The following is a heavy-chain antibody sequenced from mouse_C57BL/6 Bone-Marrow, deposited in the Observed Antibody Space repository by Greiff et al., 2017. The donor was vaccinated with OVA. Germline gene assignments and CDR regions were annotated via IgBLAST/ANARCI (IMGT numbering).Heavy chain of an antibody. CDR1: GYTFTNYW. D-gene: IGHD2-4*01. J-gene: IGHJ2*01. V-gene: IGHV1-63*01. CDR3: ARSGYDYLFDY. CDR2: IYPGGGYT. Sequence: VKLMESGAELVRPGTSVKMSCKASGYTFTNYWIGWAKQRPGHGLEWIGDIYPGGGYTNYNEKFKGKATLTADKSSSTAYMQFSSLTSEDSAIYYCARSGYDYLFDYWGQGTTLTVSS.